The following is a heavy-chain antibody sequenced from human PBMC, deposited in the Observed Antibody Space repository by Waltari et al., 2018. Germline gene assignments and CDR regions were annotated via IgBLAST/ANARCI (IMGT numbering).Heavy chain of an antibody. CDR2: IYPGDSDT. CDR1: GYSFTSYW. D-gene: IGHD3-22*01. Sequence: EVQLVQSGAEVKKPGESLKISCKGSGYSFTSYWIGWVRQMPGKGLEWMGIIYPGDSDTRYSPSFQGQVTISADKSISTAYLQWSSLKASDTAMYYCARPYDSSGYYYGNDAFDIWGQGTMVTVSS. J-gene: IGHJ3*02. V-gene: IGHV5-51*03. CDR3: ARPYDSSGYYYGNDAFDI.